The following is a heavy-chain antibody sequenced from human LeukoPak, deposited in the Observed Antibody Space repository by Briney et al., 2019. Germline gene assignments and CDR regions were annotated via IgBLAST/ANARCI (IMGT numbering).Heavy chain of an antibody. CDR1: GYTFTNYD. D-gene: IGHD1-26*01. J-gene: IGHJ4*02. Sequence: GASVKVSCKASGYTFTNYDINWVRQATGQGLEWMGWMNPNSGKAGYAHKFQGRVTITRNPSITTAYMELSSLRSEDTAVYYCARPVERGPPRYWGQGTLVTVSS. CDR3: ARPVERGPPRY. CDR2: MNPNSGKA. V-gene: IGHV1-8*03.